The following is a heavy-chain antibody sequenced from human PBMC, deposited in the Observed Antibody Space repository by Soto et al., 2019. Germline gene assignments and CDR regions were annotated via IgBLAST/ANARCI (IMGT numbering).Heavy chain of an antibody. V-gene: IGHV4-59*01. D-gene: IGHD4-17*01. CDR3: ARLLWGMTTVTFFDY. J-gene: IGHJ4*02. Sequence: PSETLSLTCTVSGGSISSYYWSWIRQPPGKGLEWIGYIYYSGSTNYNPSLKSRVTISVDTSKNQFSLKLSSVTAADTAVYYCARLLWGMTTVTFFDYWGQGTLVTVSS. CDR1: GGSISSYY. CDR2: IYYSGST.